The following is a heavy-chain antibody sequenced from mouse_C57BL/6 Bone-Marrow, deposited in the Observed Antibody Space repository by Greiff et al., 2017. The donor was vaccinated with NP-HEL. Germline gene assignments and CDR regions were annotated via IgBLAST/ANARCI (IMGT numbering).Heavy chain of an antibody. CDR1: GFTFSDYG. Sequence: EVQVVESGGGLVKPGGSLKLSCAASGFTFSDYGMHWVRQAPEKGLEWVAYISSGSSTIYYADTVKGRFTISRDNAKNTLFLQMTILRSEDTAMYYCAKANWDVRYYFDYWGQGTTLTVSS. CDR2: ISSGSSTI. D-gene: IGHD4-1*01. CDR3: AKANWDVRYYFDY. J-gene: IGHJ2*01. V-gene: IGHV5-17*01.